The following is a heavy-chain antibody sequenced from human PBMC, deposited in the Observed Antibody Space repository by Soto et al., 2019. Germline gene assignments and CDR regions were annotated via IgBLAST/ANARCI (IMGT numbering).Heavy chain of an antibody. V-gene: IGHV3-74*01. Sequence: PGGSLRRSCADSGFIFSSYWMHWVRQAPGEGLVWVSRINSDGSGTCYADSVKGRFTISRDNAKNTLFLQMDSLRVEDTAVYYCARRYCSGGAFYSAFDYWGQGALVPVSS. CDR1: GFIFSSYW. D-gene: IGHD2-15*01. CDR2: INSDGSGT. CDR3: ARRYCSGGAFYSAFDY. J-gene: IGHJ4*02.